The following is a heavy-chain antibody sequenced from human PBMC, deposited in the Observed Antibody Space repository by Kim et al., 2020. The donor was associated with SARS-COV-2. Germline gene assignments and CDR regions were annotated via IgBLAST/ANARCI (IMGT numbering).Heavy chain of an antibody. Sequence: LKSRVTISVDTSKNQFSLKLSSVTAADTAVYYCARAYDFWSGYYSNWFDPWGQGTLVTVSS. D-gene: IGHD3-3*01. CDR3: ARAYDFWSGYYSNWFDP. J-gene: IGHJ5*02. V-gene: IGHV4-59*01.